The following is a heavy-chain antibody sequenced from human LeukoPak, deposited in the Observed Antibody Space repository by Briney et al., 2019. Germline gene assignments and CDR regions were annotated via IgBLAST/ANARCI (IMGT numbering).Heavy chain of an antibody. Sequence: SETLSLSCGVYGGSFSGYYWSWIRQPPGKWLEWIGEINPRGSTNYNPSLKSRVTLSADTSKNQFSLTLNSVTAADTAVYYCARRRLGYYFDYWGQGTLVTVSS. D-gene: IGHD5-24*01. CDR3: ARRRLGYYFDY. J-gene: IGHJ4*02. CDR2: INPRGST. CDR1: GGSFSGYY. V-gene: IGHV4-34*01.